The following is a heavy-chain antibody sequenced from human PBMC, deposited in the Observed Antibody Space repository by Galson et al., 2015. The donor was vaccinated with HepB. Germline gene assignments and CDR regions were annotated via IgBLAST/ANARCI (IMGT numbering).Heavy chain of an antibody. CDR1: GFTFSSFA. CDR3: ARDFGDGYNLGPFDY. D-gene: IGHD5-24*01. V-gene: IGHV3-30-3*01. J-gene: IGHJ4*02. Sequence: SLRLSCAASGFTFSSFAMNRVRQAPGKGLEWVAVISYDGSNQYYADSVKGRFTLSRDNSNNTLYLQMNSLRAEDTAVYYCARDFGDGYNLGPFDYWGQGALVTVSS. CDR2: ISYDGSNQ.